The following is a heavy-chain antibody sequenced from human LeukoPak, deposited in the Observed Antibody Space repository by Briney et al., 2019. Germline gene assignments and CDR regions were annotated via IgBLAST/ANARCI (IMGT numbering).Heavy chain of an antibody. J-gene: IGHJ4*02. Sequence: GGSLRLSCAASGFTFSSYWMGWVRQAPGKGLEWVANIKQDGSEKYYVDSVKGRFTISRDNAKNSLYLQMNSLRAEDTAVYYCARDESYDFWSGYLVDYWGQGTLVTVSS. CDR3: ARDESYDFWSGYLVDY. CDR1: GFTFSSYW. D-gene: IGHD3-3*01. V-gene: IGHV3-7*01. CDR2: IKQDGSEK.